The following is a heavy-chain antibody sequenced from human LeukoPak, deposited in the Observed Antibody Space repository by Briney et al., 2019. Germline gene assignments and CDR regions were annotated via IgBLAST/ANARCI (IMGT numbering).Heavy chain of an antibody. CDR1: GGSISGYY. D-gene: IGHD1-7*01. CDR3: ARGTGNYGDDY. V-gene: IGHV4-59*13. Sequence: SGTLSLTCTVSGGSISGYYWGWIRQPPGKGLEWIGSVYYTGSTNYNPSLKSRVTISVDTSKNQFSLKLSSVTAADTAVYYCARGTGNYGDDYWGQGTLVTVSS. CDR2: VYYTGST. J-gene: IGHJ4*02.